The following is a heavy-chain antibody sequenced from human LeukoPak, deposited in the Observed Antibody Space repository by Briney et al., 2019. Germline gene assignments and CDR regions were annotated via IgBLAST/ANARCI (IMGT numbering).Heavy chain of an antibody. V-gene: IGHV1-46*01. CDR2: INPTGSST. CDR1: GYIFISYG. D-gene: IGHD2-8*02. Sequence: ASVKVSCKASGYIFISYGISWVRQAPGQGLEWMGLINPTGSSTNYAQKFRGRVTMTRDTSTSTVYMELSSLRSEDTAVYYCAREESGGYFDYWGQGTLVTVSS. J-gene: IGHJ4*02. CDR3: AREESGGYFDY.